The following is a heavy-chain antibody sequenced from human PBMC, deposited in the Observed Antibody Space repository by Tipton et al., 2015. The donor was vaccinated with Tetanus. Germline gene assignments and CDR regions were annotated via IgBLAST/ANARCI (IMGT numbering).Heavy chain of an antibody. Sequence: QLVQSGAEVKPSETLSLNCTVYGGSVSGNYWNWIRQPPGMGLEWIGETNPRGSTNYNPSLKSRVTISVDTSKNQFSLKLSSVTAADTAVYYCARLPKQWMGAGGTWGQGTLVTVSS. CDR2: TNPRGST. CDR1: GGSVSGNY. J-gene: IGHJ5*02. V-gene: IGHV4-34*01. D-gene: IGHD6-19*01. CDR3: ARLPKQWMGAGGT.